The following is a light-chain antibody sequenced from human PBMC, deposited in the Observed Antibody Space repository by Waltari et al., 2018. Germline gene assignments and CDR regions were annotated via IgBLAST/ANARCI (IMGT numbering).Light chain of an antibody. CDR3: LQTYSTPLT. V-gene: IGKV1-39*01. Sequence: DIQMTQSPSSLSASVGDRVTITCRASQSIATRLNWYQQKPGKAPKLLIYAASSLQRGVPSRFSGSASGTYFTLTISSLQPEDFATYYCLQTYSTPLTFGGGTNVYIK. CDR1: QSIATR. CDR2: AAS. J-gene: IGKJ4*01.